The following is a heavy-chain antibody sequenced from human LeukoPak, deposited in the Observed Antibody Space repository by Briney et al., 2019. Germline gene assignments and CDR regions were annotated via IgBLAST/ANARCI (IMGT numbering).Heavy chain of an antibody. Sequence: SETLSLTCAVYGGSFSGYYWSWIRQPPGKGLEWIGEINHSGSTNYNPSLKSRVTISVDTSKNQFSLKLSSVTAADMAVYYCARGRYYYGSGSYIHNWFDPWGQGTLVTVSS. V-gene: IGHV4-34*01. CDR2: INHSGST. J-gene: IGHJ5*02. CDR3: ARGRYYYGSGSYIHNWFDP. CDR1: GGSFSGYY. D-gene: IGHD3-10*01.